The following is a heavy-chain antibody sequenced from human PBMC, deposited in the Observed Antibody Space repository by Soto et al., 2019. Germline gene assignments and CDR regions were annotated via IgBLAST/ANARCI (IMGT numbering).Heavy chain of an antibody. CDR1: GGSFSGYY. CDR3: ARGRVVYAIYYYYYGMDV. J-gene: IGHJ6*02. D-gene: IGHD2-8*02. CDR2: INHSGST. V-gene: IGHV4-34*01. Sequence: PSETLSLTCAVYGGSFSGYYWSWIRQPPGKGLEWIGEINHSGSTNYNPSLKSRVTISVDTSKNQFSLKLSSVTAADTAVYYCARGRVVYAIYYYYYGMDVWGQGTTVTVSS.